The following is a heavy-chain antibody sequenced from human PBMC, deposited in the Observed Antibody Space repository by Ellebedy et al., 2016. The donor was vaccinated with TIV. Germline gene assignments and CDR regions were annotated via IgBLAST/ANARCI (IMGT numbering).Heavy chain of an antibody. V-gene: IGHV1-69*13. J-gene: IGHJ5*02. CDR3: ARDEGSGSYLS. CDR2: IIPMFGTA. Sequence: AASVKVSCKASGYTFTNYGISWVRQAPGQGLEWMGGIIPMFGTANYAQKFQGRVTITADEFTSTAYMELSRLRSEDTAVYYCARDEGSGSYLSWGQGTVVTVSS. D-gene: IGHD3-10*01. CDR1: GYTFTNYG.